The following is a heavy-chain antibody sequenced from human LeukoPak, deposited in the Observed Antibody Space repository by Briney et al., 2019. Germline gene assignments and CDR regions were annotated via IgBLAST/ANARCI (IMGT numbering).Heavy chain of an antibody. CDR2: ISHDGNNE. D-gene: IGHD3-10*01. Sequence: GGSLRLSCSASGFTFTNYAVHWVRQAPGKGLEWGAVISHDGNNEYYADSVKGRFTISRDNSKNTLYLQMNSLRPEDTAVYYCARDGIRGNTWYFYYYGMDVWGQGTTVTVSS. J-gene: IGHJ6*02. CDR3: ARDGIRGNTWYFYYYGMDV. CDR1: GFTFTNYA. V-gene: IGHV3-30-3*01.